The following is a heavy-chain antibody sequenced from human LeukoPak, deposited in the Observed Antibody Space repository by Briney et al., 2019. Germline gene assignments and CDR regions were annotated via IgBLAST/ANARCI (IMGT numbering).Heavy chain of an antibody. Sequence: ASVKVSCKASGYTFTSYYMHWVRQAPGQGLEWMGIINPIGGSTSYAQKFQGRVTMPRNTSTSTVYMELSGLRSEDTAVYYCARVHSSLRYFDWLYPGGGYFDYWGQGTLVTVSS. CDR1: GYTFTSYY. CDR3: ARVHSSLRYFDWLYPGGGYFDY. CDR2: INPIGGST. V-gene: IGHV1-46*03. J-gene: IGHJ4*02. D-gene: IGHD3-9*01.